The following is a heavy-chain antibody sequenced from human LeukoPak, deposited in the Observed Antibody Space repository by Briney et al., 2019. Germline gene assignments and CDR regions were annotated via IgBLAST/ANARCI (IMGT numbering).Heavy chain of an antibody. V-gene: IGHV3-30*03. D-gene: IGHD1-26*01. CDR1: GFTFSTYG. Sequence: GGSLRLSCAASGFTFSTYGIHWVRQAPGKGLEWVAVISNDGSNKYYADSVKGRFTISRDNSKNTVYLQMNSLRAEDTAVYYCARDYRSTFDYWGQGTLVTVS. J-gene: IGHJ4*02. CDR2: ISNDGSNK. CDR3: ARDYRSTFDY.